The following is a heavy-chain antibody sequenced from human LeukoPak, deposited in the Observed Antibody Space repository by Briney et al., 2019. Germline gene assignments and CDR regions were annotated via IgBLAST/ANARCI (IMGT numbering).Heavy chain of an antibody. CDR1: GFTFSSYA. V-gene: IGHV3-23*01. Sequence: GGSLRLSCAASGFTFSSYAMSWVRQAPGKGLEWVSAISGSGGSTYYADSVKGRFTISRDNSKNTPYLQMNSLRVEDTAVYYCAKDHYDSSGYSDYWGQGTLVTVSS. CDR3: AKDHYDSSGYSDY. D-gene: IGHD3-22*01. J-gene: IGHJ4*02. CDR2: ISGSGGST.